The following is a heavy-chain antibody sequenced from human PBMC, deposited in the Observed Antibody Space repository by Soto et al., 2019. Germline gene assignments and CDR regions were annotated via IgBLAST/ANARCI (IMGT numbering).Heavy chain of an antibody. CDR1: GYTFTSYG. V-gene: IGHV1-18*04. CDR2: ISTYNGNT. D-gene: IGHD5-18*01. J-gene: IGHJ4*02. CDR3: ARDPPRRHSYGQGLDY. Sequence: QVQLVQSGAEVKKPGASVKVSCKASGYTFTSYGISWVRQAPGQGLEWMGWISTYNGNTNYAQKLQGRVTMTTDTSTSTAYMELRSLRSDDTAVYFCARDPPRRHSYGQGLDYWGQGTLVTVSS.